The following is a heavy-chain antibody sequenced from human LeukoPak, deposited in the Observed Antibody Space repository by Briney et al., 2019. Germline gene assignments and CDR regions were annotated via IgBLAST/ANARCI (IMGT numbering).Heavy chain of an antibody. J-gene: IGHJ6*03. CDR2: INPSGGST. CDR1: GYTFTSYG. D-gene: IGHD1-26*01. V-gene: IGHV1-46*01. CDR3: ARTSYSGRRYYYYMDV. Sequence: ASVKVSCKVSGYTFTSYGITWVRQAPGQGLEWMGIINPSGGSTSYAQKFQGRVTMTRDMSTSTVYMELSSLRSEDTAVYYCARTSYSGRRYYYYMDVWGKGTTVTVSS.